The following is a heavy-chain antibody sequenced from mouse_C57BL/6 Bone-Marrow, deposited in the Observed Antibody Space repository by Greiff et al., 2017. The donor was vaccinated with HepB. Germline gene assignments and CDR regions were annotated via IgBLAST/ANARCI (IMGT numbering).Heavy chain of an antibody. V-gene: IGHV14-1*01. Sequence: EVKLMESGAELVRPGASVKLSCTASGFNIKDYYMHWVKQRPEQGLEWIGRIDPEDGDTEYAPKFQGKTTMTADTSSNTAYPQLSSLTSEDTAVYYCTTRGYAMDYWGQGTSVTVSS. CDR1: GFNIKDYY. J-gene: IGHJ4*01. CDR3: TTRGYAMDY. CDR2: IDPEDGDT.